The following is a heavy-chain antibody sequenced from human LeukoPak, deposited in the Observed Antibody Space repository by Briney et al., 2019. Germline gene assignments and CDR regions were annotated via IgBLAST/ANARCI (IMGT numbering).Heavy chain of an antibody. D-gene: IGHD1-26*01. CDR1: GGSIGSYY. J-gene: IGHJ4*02. CDR2: IYYSGST. Sequence: SETLSLTCTVSGGSIGSYYWSWIRQPPGKGLEWIGYIYYSGSTSYNPSLKSRVTISVDTSKNQSSLKLSSVTAADTAVYYCAREEALGSGSFDYWGQGTLVTVSS. V-gene: IGHV4-59*01. CDR3: AREEALGSGSFDY.